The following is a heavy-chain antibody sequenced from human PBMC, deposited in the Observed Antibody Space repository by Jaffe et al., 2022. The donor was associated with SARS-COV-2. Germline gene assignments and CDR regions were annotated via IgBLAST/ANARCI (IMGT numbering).Heavy chain of an antibody. J-gene: IGHJ6*02. Sequence: QVQLQESGPGLVKPSETLSLTCTVSGGSISSYYWSWIRQPPGKGLEWIGYIYYSGSTNYNPSLKSRVTISVDTSKNQFSLKLSSVTAADTAVYYCARAVREWGSGSWDYYGMDVWGQGTTVTVSS. V-gene: IGHV4-59*01. CDR2: IYYSGST. D-gene: IGHD3-10*01. CDR3: ARAVREWGSGSWDYYGMDV. CDR1: GGSISSYY.